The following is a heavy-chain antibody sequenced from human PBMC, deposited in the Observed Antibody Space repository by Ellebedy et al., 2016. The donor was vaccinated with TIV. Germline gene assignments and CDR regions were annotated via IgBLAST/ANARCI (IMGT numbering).Heavy chain of an antibody. Sequence: GESLKISXAASGFTLSSYSMNWVRQAPGKGLEWVSYISSSSSTIYYADSVKGRFTISRDNAQNTVYLQMNSLRLEDTAVYYCVRGWYSSGHCDVFAMWGQGTIVTVSS. V-gene: IGHV3-48*01. CDR2: ISSSSSTI. CDR3: VRGWYSSGHCDVFAM. CDR1: GFTLSSYS. J-gene: IGHJ3*02. D-gene: IGHD6-19*01.